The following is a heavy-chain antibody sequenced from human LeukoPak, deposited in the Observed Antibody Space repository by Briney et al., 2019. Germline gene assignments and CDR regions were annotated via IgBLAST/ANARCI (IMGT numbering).Heavy chain of an antibody. CDR1: GGSISSYY. CDR3: ARVGVVAVAVDH. V-gene: IGHV4-59*01. D-gene: IGHD6-19*01. Sequence: SETLSLTCTVSGGSISSYYWSWMRQPTEKGLEWIGYVYYSGSTNYNPTLKSRVTISVDTSKNQFSLKLSSVTAADTAVYYCARVGVVAVAVDHGGQGTLVTVSS. CDR2: VYYSGST. J-gene: IGHJ4*02.